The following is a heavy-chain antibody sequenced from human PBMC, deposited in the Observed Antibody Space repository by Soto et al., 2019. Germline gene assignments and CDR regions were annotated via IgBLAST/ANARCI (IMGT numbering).Heavy chain of an antibody. J-gene: IGHJ4*02. CDR1: GFPFNNAW. Sequence: PGGSLRLSCAASGFPFNNAWMNLVRQAPGKGLEWVGRIKSKTDGGTIDYPAPVKGRFTISRDDSRNTLYLQMNSLKTEDTAVYYCTTAHQRGHDYWGQGTLVTVSS. CDR2: IKSKTDGGTI. V-gene: IGHV3-15*01. D-gene: IGHD5-12*01. CDR3: TTAHQRGHDY.